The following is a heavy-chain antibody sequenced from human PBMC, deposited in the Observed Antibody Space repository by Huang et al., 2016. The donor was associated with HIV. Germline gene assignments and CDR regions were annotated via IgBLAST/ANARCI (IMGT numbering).Heavy chain of an antibody. D-gene: IGHD3-22*01. Sequence: EVQLVESGGGLVQPGGSLRLSCAASGFSISSSWMHWVRQAPGKGVVWVYRMNSDVSGTSYADSVKGRFTISRDNAKNTLYLQMNSLRAEDTAVYYCARDPRIQSWLNFFDYWGQGTLVSVSS. CDR1: GFSISSSW. V-gene: IGHV3-74*01. J-gene: IGHJ4*02. CDR2: MNSDVSGT. CDR3: ARDPRIQSWLNFFDY.